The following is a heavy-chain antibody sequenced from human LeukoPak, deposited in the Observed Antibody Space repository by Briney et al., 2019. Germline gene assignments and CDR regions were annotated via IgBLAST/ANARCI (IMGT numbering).Heavy chain of an antibody. J-gene: IGHJ4*02. D-gene: IGHD6-6*01. Sequence: GGSLRLSCADSGFRFSRHWMDWVRQAPGKGLEWVANINEDGSVKNYVDSVRGRFTVSRDNAKNSLYLQMNSLRGVDTAVYYCMAESSSPWEGYWGQGTLVTVSS. CDR1: GFRFSRHW. V-gene: IGHV3-7*01. CDR2: INEDGSVK. CDR3: MAESSSPWEGY.